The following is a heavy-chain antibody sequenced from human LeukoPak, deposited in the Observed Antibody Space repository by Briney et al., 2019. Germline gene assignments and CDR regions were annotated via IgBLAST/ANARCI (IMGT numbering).Heavy chain of an antibody. Sequence: SETLSLTCTVSGYSITSGYYWGWIWQPPGKGLEWIGSIYHSGSTYYNPSLKSRVTISVDTSKNQFSLKLSSVTATDTAVYYCARDQYYYDSSGYSLFDYWGQGTLVTVSS. J-gene: IGHJ4*02. CDR3: ARDQYYYDSSGYSLFDY. CDR1: GYSITSGYY. V-gene: IGHV4-38-2*02. D-gene: IGHD3-22*01. CDR2: IYHSGST.